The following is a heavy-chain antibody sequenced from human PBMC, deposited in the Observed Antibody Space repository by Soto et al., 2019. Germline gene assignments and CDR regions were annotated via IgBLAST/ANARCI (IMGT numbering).Heavy chain of an antibody. Sequence: GGSLRLSCAASGFTFSSYDMHWVRQATGKGLEWVSAIGTAGDTYYPGTVKGRFTISRDNAKNSLYLQMNSLRAGDTAVYYCARVVLTGYYFDYWGQGTLVTVSS. J-gene: IGHJ4*02. V-gene: IGHV3-13*01. CDR2: IGTAGDT. CDR3: ARVVLTGYYFDY. CDR1: GFTFSSYD. D-gene: IGHD7-27*01.